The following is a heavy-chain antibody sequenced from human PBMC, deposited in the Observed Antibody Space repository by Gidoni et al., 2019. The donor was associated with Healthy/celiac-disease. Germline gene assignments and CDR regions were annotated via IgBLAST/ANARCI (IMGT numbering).Heavy chain of an antibody. CDR1: GFTFSSYS. CDR3: ARDTKQLYGFDP. V-gene: IGHV3-21*01. CDR2: ISSSSSYI. Sequence: EVQLVESGGGLVKPGGSLRLSCAASGFTFSSYSMNWVRQAPGKGLEWVSSISSSSSYIYYADSVKGRFTISRDNAKNSLYLQMNSLRAEDTAVYYCARDTKQLYGFDPWGQGTLVTVSS. J-gene: IGHJ5*02. D-gene: IGHD6-13*01.